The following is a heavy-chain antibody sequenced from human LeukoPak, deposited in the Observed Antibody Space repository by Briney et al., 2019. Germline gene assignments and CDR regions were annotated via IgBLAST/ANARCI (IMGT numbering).Heavy chain of an antibody. CDR1: GYTLTELS. V-gene: IGHV1-24*01. CDR2: FDPEDGET. CDR3: ATDTYSSSWYSAFDI. Sequence: VASVKVSCKVSGYTLTELSMHWVRQAPGKGLEWMGGFDPEDGETIYAQKFQGRVTMTEDTSTDTAYMELSSLRSEDTAVYYCATDTYSSSWYSAFDIWGQGTMVTVSS. D-gene: IGHD6-13*01. J-gene: IGHJ3*02.